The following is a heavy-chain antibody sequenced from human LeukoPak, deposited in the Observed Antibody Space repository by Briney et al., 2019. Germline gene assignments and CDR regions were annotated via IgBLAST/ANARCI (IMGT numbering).Heavy chain of an antibody. CDR1: SDSISGFY. Sequence: SETLSLTCSVSSDSISGFYWNWIRQSPGKGLEWIGNIHYSGNSNYNPSLKSRVTISIDTSRKQFFLKLSSVTAADTAVYYCVLAPNSNWFDFWGQGTQVTVSS. J-gene: IGHJ5*01. CDR2: IHYSGNS. CDR3: VLAPNSNWFDF. D-gene: IGHD2-8*01. V-gene: IGHV4-59*08.